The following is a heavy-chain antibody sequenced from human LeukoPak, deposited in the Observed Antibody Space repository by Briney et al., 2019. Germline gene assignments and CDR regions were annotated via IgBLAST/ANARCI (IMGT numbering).Heavy chain of an antibody. CDR2: IYYGGST. V-gene: IGHV4-39*01. CDR3: ARHAERLRFLNWFDP. CDR1: GGSISSSTYS. Sequence: KTSETLSLTCIVSGGSISSSTYSWGWIRQPPGKGLEWIGSIYYGGSTYYNPSLKSRVTLSVDTSNNHFSLKLSSVTAADTAVYYCARHAERLRFLNWFDPWGQGTLVTVSS. J-gene: IGHJ5*02. D-gene: IGHD3-3*01.